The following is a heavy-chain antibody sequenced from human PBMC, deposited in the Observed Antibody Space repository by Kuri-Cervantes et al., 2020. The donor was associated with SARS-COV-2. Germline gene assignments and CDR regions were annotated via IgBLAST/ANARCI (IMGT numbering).Heavy chain of an antibody. CDR1: GFPFDVYA. CDR3: ARDPGSITIFGVELGAFDI. Sequence: GGSLRLSCVASGFPFDVYAMTWVRQAPGKGLEWVAFIRYDGSNKYYADSVKGRFTISRDNSKNTLYLQMNSLRAEDTAMYYCARDPGSITIFGVELGAFDIWGQGTMVTVSS. V-gene: IGHV3-30*02. D-gene: IGHD3-3*01. J-gene: IGHJ3*02. CDR2: IRYDGSNK.